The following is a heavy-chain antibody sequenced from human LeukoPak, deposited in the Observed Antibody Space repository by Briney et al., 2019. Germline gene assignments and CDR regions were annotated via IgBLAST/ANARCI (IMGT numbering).Heavy chain of an antibody. CDR1: GFTLSSYD. J-gene: IGHJ4*02. D-gene: IGHD1-26*01. CDR3: ARRMSGSYCGLDY. CDR2: IGTAGDT. V-gene: IGHV3-13*01. Sequence: GGSLRLSCEASGFTLSSYDMHWVRQATGKGLNWFSAIGTAGDTYYPGSVKGRFTISRENAKNSLYLQMNSLRAGDTAVYYCARRMSGSYCGLDYWGQGTLVTVSS.